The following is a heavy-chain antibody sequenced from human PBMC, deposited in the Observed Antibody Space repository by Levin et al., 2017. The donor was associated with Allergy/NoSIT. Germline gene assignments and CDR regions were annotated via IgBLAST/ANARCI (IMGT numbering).Heavy chain of an antibody. Sequence: PGGSLRLSCAASGFTFSSYGMHWVRQAPGKGLEWVAVISYDGSNKYSADSVKGRFTISRDNSKNTLYLQMNSLRAEDTAVYYCAKDSTRYCSGGSCYSFLDAFDIWGQGTMVTVSS. J-gene: IGHJ3*02. V-gene: IGHV3-30*18. CDR3: AKDSTRYCSGGSCYSFLDAFDI. CDR2: ISYDGSNK. D-gene: IGHD2-15*01. CDR1: GFTFSSYG.